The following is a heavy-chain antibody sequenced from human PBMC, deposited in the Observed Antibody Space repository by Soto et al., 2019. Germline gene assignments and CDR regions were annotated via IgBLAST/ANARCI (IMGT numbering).Heavy chain of an antibody. Sequence: SETLSLTCTVSGGSIRSYYWSWIRQPPGKGLEWIGYIYYSGSTNYNPSLKSRVTISVDTSKNQFSLKLSSVTAADTAVYYCAREGRIVGAPYFDYWGQGTLVTV. D-gene: IGHD1-26*01. CDR3: AREGRIVGAPYFDY. CDR1: GGSIRSYY. J-gene: IGHJ4*02. V-gene: IGHV4-59*01. CDR2: IYYSGST.